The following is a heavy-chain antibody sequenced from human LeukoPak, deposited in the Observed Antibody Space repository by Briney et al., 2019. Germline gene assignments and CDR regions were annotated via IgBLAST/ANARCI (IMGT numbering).Heavy chain of an antibody. CDR2: INTKTGNP. CDR3: AKGGWVAVTGMDS. V-gene: IGHV7-4-1*02. CDR1: GYTLTGQA. D-gene: IGHD6-19*01. Sequence: ASVKVSCKASGYTLTGQAMNWVRQAPGQGPEWMGYINTKTGNPTYAQGFTGRFVFSLDTSVSTAYLQISSLKPEDTGVYYCAKGGWVAVTGMDSWGQGTLVTVSS. J-gene: IGHJ4*02.